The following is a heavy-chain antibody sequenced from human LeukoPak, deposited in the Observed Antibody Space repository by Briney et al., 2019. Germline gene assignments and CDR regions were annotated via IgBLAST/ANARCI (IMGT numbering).Heavy chain of an antibody. Sequence: PGGSQRLSCAASGFTFDNYAMHWVRQAPGKGLEWVSGISWNSGSIGYADSVKGRFTISRDNAKNSLYLQMNSLRAEHTALYYCAKGRSGSYWDYFDYWGQGTLVTVSS. D-gene: IGHD3-10*01. CDR1: GFTFDNYA. CDR2: ISWNSGSI. V-gene: IGHV3-9*01. J-gene: IGHJ4*02. CDR3: AKGRSGSYWDYFDY.